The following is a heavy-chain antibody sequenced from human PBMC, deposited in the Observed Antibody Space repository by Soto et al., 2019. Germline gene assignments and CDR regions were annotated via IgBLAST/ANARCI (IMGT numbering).Heavy chain of an antibody. J-gene: IGHJ6*03. CDR2: INPSGGST. D-gene: IGHD3-9*01. Sequence: AASVKVSCKASGYTFTSYYMHWVRQAPGQGLEWMGIINPSGGSTSYAQKFQGGVTMTRDTSTSTVYMELSSLRSEDTAVYYCARDSDPYYDILTGPPQPTYYYYYYMDVWGKGTTVTVSS. CDR1: GYTFTSYY. V-gene: IGHV1-46*03. CDR3: ARDSDPYYDILTGPPQPTYYYYYYMDV.